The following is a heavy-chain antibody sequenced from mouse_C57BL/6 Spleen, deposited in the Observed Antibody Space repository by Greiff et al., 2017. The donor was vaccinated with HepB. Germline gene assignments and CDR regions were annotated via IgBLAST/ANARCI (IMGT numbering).Heavy chain of an antibody. CDR3: TRQRLGYYYYGSSLWYFDV. CDR2: IDPETGGT. J-gene: IGHJ1*03. Sequence: QVQLQQSGAELVRPGASVTLSCKASGYTFTDYEMHWVKQTPVHGLEWIGAIDPETGGTAYNQKFKGKAILTADKSSSTAYRELRSLTSEDSAVYYCTRQRLGYYYYGSSLWYFDVWGTGTTVTVSS. CDR1: GYTFTDYE. V-gene: IGHV1-15*01. D-gene: IGHD1-1*01.